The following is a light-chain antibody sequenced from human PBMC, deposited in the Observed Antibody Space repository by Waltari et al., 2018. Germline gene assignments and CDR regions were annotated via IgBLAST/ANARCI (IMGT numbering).Light chain of an antibody. CDR2: EAS. CDR1: QSIGGS. J-gene: IGKJ4*02. CDR3: QQCNSYLLT. V-gene: IGKV1-5*03. Sequence: DIQMTQSPSTLSASLGDRVTITRPASQSIGGSLAWYQQKPGKAPKVVIYEASSLESGVPSRFSGSGSGTEFTLTISSLQPDDFAAYYCQQCNSYLLTFGGGTKVEIK.